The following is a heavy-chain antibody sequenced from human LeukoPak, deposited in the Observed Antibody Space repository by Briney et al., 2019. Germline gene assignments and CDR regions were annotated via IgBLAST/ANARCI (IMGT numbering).Heavy chain of an antibody. V-gene: IGHV4-39*01. D-gene: IGHD1-26*01. CDR2: IYYSGST. CDR3: ARFQTYYGGFSWFDP. CDR1: GGSISSSSYY. J-gene: IGHJ5*02. Sequence: SQTLSPTCTVSGGSISSSSYYWGWIRQPPGKGLEWIGSIYYSGSTYYNPSLKSRVTISVDTSKNQFSLKLSSVTAADTAVYYCARFQTYYGGFSWFDPWGQGTLVTVSS.